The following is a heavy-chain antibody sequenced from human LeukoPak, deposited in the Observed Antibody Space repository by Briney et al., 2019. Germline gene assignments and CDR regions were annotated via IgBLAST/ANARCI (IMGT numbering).Heavy chain of an antibody. J-gene: IGHJ6*04. D-gene: IGHD3-10*02. CDR3: AELGITMIGGV. Sequence: GGSLRLSCAASGFTFSSYEMHWVRQAPGKGLEWVSYISSSGSTIYYADSVKGRFTISRDNAKNSLYLQMNSLRAEDTAVYYCAELGITMIGGVWGKGTTVTISP. CDR1: GFTFSSYE. CDR2: ISSSGSTI. V-gene: IGHV3-48*03.